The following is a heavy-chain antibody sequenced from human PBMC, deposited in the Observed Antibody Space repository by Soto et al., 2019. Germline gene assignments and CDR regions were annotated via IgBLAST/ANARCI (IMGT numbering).Heavy chain of an antibody. Sequence: GASVKVSCKASGGTFSSYAISWVRQAPGQGLEWMGGIIPIFGTANYAQKFQGRVTITADESTSTAYMELSSLRSEDTAVYYCAGGSPEVSGYYIHHYYYGMDVWGQGTTVNVSS. V-gene: IGHV1-69*13. D-gene: IGHD3-22*01. J-gene: IGHJ6*02. CDR2: IIPIFGTA. CDR1: GGTFSSYA. CDR3: AGGSPEVSGYYIHHYYYGMDV.